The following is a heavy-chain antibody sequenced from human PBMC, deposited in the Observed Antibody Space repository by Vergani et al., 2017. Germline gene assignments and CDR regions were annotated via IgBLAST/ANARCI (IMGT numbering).Heavy chain of an antibody. Sequence: EVQLVESGGGLVQPGGSLRLSCAASGFTFSSYSMNWVRQAPGKGLEWVSYISSSSTISYADSVKGRFTISRDNAKNSLCLQMTRLRAEDTAVYYCARDHRAVAEPNYFDYGGQGTLGTVSA. CDR2: ISSSSTI. CDR3: ARDHRAVAEPNYFDY. V-gene: IGHV3-48*01. J-gene: IGHJ4*02. D-gene: IGHD6-19*01. CDR1: GFTFSSYS.